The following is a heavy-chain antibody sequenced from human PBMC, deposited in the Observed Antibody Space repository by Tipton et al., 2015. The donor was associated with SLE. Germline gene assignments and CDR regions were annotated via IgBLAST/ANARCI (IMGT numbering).Heavy chain of an antibody. CDR3: ARELRSSGGFDP. CDR2: IKQGGSEK. Sequence: QLVQSGGALVKAKGSLRLSCAASGFTFSDYYMSWIRQAPGEGLEWVSNIKQGGSEKNYVDSVKGRFTISRDDAKNSVYLQLNSLRADDTAVYYCARELRSSGGFDPWGQGTLVTVSS. D-gene: IGHD4-17*01. J-gene: IGHJ5*02. CDR1: GFTFSDYY. V-gene: IGHV3-7*01.